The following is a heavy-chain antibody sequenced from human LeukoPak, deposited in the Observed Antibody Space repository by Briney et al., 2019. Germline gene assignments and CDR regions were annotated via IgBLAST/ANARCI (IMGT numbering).Heavy chain of an antibody. J-gene: IGHJ4*02. D-gene: IGHD6-19*01. Sequence: ASVKVSCKASGYTFTSYDINWVRQATGQGPEWMGWMNPNSGNTGYAQKFQGRVTMTRDTSITTAYMELSSLIYDDTTVYYRARGRGSGTGLRRLDFWGQGTLVTVSS. CDR2: MNPNSGNT. V-gene: IGHV1-8*01. CDR1: GYTFTSYD. CDR3: ARGRGSGTGLRRLDF.